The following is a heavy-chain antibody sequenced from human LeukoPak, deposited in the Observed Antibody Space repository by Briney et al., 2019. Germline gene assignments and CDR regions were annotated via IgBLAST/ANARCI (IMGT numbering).Heavy chain of an antibody. CDR3: AKDANWNHGGGYMDV. J-gene: IGHJ6*03. D-gene: IGHD1-1*01. V-gene: IGHV3-23*01. CDR1: GFTFSSYS. CDR2: ISGSGGST. Sequence: GGSLRLSCAASGFTFSSYSMNWVRQAPGKGLEWVSAISGSGGSTYYADSVKGRFTISRDNSKNTLYLQMNSLRAEDTAVYYCAKDANWNHGGGYMDVWGKGTTVTVSS.